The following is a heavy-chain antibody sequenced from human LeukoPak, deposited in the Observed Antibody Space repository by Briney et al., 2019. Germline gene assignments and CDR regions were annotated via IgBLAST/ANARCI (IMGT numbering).Heavy chain of an antibody. V-gene: IGHV3-74*01. CDR2: IDANAKTT. CDR1: GFTFSNYW. J-gene: IGHJ3*02. Sequence: GGSLRLSCAASGFTFSNYWLHWVRQAPGKGLVWVSRIDANAKTTSYADSVKGRFTISTDNAKNSLYLQMNSLRAEDTAVYYCARRNWGGAFDIWGQGTMVTVSS. D-gene: IGHD7-27*01. CDR3: ARRNWGGAFDI.